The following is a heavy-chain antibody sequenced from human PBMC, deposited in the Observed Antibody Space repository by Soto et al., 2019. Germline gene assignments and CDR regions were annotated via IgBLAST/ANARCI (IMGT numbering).Heavy chain of an antibody. Sequence: PSETLSLTCTVSGGSISSYYWSWIRQPPGKGLEWIGYIYYSGSTNYNPSLKSRVTISVDTSKNQFSLKLSSVTAADTAVYYCARTYSGTLIDYWGQGTLVTVSS. CDR1: GGSISSYY. CDR3: ARTYSGTLIDY. J-gene: IGHJ4*02. V-gene: IGHV4-59*01. CDR2: IYYSGST. D-gene: IGHD1-26*01.